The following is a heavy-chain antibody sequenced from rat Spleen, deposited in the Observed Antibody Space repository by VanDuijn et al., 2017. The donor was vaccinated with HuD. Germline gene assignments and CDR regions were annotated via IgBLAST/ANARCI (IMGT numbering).Heavy chain of an antibody. J-gene: IGHJ3*01. CDR3: TTWFAY. Sequence: EVQLVESGGGLVQPGRSLKLSCAASGFTFSSFPMAWVRQAPKKGLEWVASISSGGGGTYYGDSVKGRFTISRDNAKSTLYLQMDSLRSEDTATYYCTTWFAYWGQGTLVTVSS. CDR1: GFTFSSFP. CDR2: ISSGGGGT. V-gene: IGHV5-46*01.